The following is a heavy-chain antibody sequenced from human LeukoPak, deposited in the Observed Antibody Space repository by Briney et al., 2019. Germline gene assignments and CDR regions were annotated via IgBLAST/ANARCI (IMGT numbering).Heavy chain of an antibody. D-gene: IGHD3-22*01. Sequence: SETLSLTCTVSGGSISSGGYYWSWIRQHPGKGLEWIGYIYYSGSTYYNPSLKSRVTISVDTSKNQFSLKLSSVTAADTAVYYCARESPGNYYDSSGYPGTFDPWGQGTLVTVSS. CDR3: ARESPGNYYDSSGYPGTFDP. CDR2: IYYSGST. J-gene: IGHJ5*02. CDR1: GGSISSGGYY. V-gene: IGHV4-31*03.